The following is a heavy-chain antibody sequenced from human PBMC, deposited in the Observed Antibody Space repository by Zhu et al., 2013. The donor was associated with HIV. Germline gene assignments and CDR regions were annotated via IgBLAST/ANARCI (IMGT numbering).Heavy chain of an antibody. V-gene: IGHV1-46*01. D-gene: IGHD6-6*01. CDR1: GYTFTSYY. Sequence: QVQLVRSGAEVKKPGASVKVSCKASGYTFTSYYVHWVRQAPGQGLEWMGIIYPNGGSTTYAQRFQDRVTMTTDASTSTVYMELSSLRSEDTAVLFCARGTAARWDSFDYWGQGTLVTVSS. CDR3: ARGTAARWDSFDY. CDR2: IYPNGGST. J-gene: IGHJ4*02.